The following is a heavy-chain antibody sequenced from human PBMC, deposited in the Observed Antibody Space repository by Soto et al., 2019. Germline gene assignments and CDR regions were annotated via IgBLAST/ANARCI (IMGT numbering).Heavy chain of an antibody. Sequence: QVQLQESGPGLVKPSQTLSLTCTVSGGSISSGGYYWSWIRQHPGKGLEWIGYIYYSGSTYYNPSLKSRVTISVDTSKNQFSLKLSSVTAADTAVYYCARDSTMARGVTRPSYYYYGMDVWGQGTTVTVSS. CDR1: GGSISSGGYY. V-gene: IGHV4-31*03. D-gene: IGHD3-10*01. J-gene: IGHJ6*02. CDR3: ARDSTMARGVTRPSYYYYGMDV. CDR2: IYYSGST.